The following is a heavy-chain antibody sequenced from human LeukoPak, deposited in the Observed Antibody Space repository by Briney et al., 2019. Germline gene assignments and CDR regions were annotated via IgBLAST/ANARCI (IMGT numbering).Heavy chain of an antibody. D-gene: IGHD4-17*01. V-gene: IGHV1-2*04. CDR2: INPNSGGT. Sequence: ASVKVSCTASGYTFTAYYMHWVRQAPGQGLEWMGWINPNSGGTNYAQKFQGWVTMTRDTSISTAYMELSRLRSDDTAVYYCARSPTVTALSYYYGMDVWGQGTTVTVSS. CDR3: ARSPTVTALSYYYGMDV. CDR1: GYTFTAYY. J-gene: IGHJ6*02.